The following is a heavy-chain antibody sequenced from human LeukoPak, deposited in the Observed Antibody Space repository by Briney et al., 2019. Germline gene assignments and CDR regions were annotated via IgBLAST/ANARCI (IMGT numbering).Heavy chain of an antibody. CDR1: GFTFSSYS. V-gene: IGHV3-21*01. Sequence: TTGGSLRLSCAASGFTFSSYSMNWVRQAPGKGLEWVSSISSSSSYIYYADSVEGRFTISRDNAKSSLYLQMNSLRAEDTAVYYCGRGHWGLDYWGQGALVTVSS. CDR2: ISSSSSYI. CDR3: GRGHWGLDY. J-gene: IGHJ4*02. D-gene: IGHD7-27*01.